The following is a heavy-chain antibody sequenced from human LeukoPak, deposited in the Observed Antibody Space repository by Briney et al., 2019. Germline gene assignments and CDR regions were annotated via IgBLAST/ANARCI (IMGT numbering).Heavy chain of an antibody. V-gene: IGHV3-30-3*01. CDR3: ARGNYYDSSGYYPRFDY. CDR1: GFTFNNFA. CDR2: ISFDGDNI. Sequence: GGSLRLSCVGSGFTFNNFALHWVRQAPGKGLEWVALISFDGDNIYYADSVKGRFTISRDNAKNSLYLQMNSLRAEDTAVYYCARGNYYDSSGYYPRFDYWGQGTLVTVSS. J-gene: IGHJ4*02. D-gene: IGHD3-22*01.